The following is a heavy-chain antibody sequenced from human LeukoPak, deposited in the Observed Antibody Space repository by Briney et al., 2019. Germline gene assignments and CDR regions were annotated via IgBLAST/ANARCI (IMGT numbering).Heavy chain of an antibody. D-gene: IGHD2-2*01. CDR1: GGSFSGYY. J-gene: IGHJ4*02. CDR3: ARVDCSSTSCYDY. CDR2: INHSGST. V-gene: IGHV4-34*01. Sequence: SETLSLTCAVYGGSFSGYYWSWIRQPPVKGLEWIGEINHSGSTNYNPSLKSRVTISVDTSKNQFSLKLSSVTAADTAVYYCARVDCSSTSCYDYWGQGTLVTVSS.